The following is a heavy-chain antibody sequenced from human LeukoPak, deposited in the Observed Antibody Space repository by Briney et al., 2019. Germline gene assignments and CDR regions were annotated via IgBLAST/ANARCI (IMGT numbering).Heavy chain of an antibody. CDR2: ISSSSSYI. Sequence: PGGSLRLSCAASGFTFDDYGMSWVRQAPGKGLEWVSSISSSSSYIYYADSVKGRFTISRDNAKNSLYLQMNSLRAEDTAVYYCARDGYDSRGGYWGQGTLVTVSS. D-gene: IGHD3-22*01. CDR1: GFTFDDYG. V-gene: IGHV3-21*01. CDR3: ARDGYDSRGGY. J-gene: IGHJ4*02.